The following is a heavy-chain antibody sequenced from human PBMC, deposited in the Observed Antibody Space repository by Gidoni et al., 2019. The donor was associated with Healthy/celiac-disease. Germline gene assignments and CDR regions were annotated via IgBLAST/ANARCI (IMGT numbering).Heavy chain of an antibody. J-gene: IGHJ3*02. V-gene: IGHV4-59*01. Sequence: QVQLLVSGPGLVKPSEALSLTCTVPGVSTRSYYWSWIRQPPGKGLEWIGYMYYSGSTNYNPSIKSRVTMTVDTSKNQFSLKMSSVTDANAAVYYGTSAYSSSWNGEDAFDIWGQGTMVTVSS. D-gene: IGHD6-13*01. CDR3: TSAYSSSWNGEDAFDI. CDR1: GVSTRSYY. CDR2: MYYSGST.